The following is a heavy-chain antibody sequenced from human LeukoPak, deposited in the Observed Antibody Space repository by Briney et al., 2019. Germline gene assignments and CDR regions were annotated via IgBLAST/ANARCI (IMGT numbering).Heavy chain of an antibody. Sequence: QPGGSLRLSCAASGFTFSGYEMNWVRQAPGKGLEWVSYISSSGSTIYYADSVKGRFTISRDNAKNSLYLQMNSLRAEDTAVYYCASDVWFGELFDYWGPGTLVTVSS. CDR1: GFTFSGYE. CDR3: ASDVWFGELFDY. CDR2: ISSSGSTI. D-gene: IGHD3-10*01. V-gene: IGHV3-48*03. J-gene: IGHJ4*02.